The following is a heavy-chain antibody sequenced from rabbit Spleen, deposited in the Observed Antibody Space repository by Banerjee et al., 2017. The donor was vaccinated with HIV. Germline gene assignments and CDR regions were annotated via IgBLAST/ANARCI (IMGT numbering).Heavy chain of an antibody. CDR2: IDPVFGIT. D-gene: IGHD4-1*01. V-gene: IGHV1S47*01. Sequence: QEHLKESGGGLVQPGGSLTLSCKASRFDFNSGGVSWVRQAPGKGLEWIGYIDPVFGITYFANWVNGRFTISSHNAQNTLFLQLNSLTAADTATYFCVREVAARFKLWGPGTLVTVS. J-gene: IGHJ4*01. CDR3: VREVAARFKL. CDR1: RFDFNSGG.